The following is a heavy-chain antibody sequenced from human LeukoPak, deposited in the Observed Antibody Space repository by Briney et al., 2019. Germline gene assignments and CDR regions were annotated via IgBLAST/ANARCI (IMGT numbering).Heavy chain of an antibody. J-gene: IGHJ5*02. CDR2: ITSSGGSSGLQL. D-gene: IGHD3-10*01. CDR3: ARGTYYSGSGLGNWFDP. CDR1: GFTFSDYH. Sequence: GGSLRLSCAASGFTFSDYHMAWIRQAPGKGLECISYITSSGGSSGLQLYYTDSVQGRFTISRDNATVYLQMNRLTADGTAVYYCARGTYYSGSGLGNWFDPWGQGTLVTVSS. V-gene: IGHV3-11*01.